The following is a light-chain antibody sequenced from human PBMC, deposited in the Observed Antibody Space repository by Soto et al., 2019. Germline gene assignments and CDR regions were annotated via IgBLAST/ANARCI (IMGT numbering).Light chain of an antibody. Sequence: QSALTQPASISGSPGQSITISCTGTSSDVGGYNYVSWYQQYPGKAPKLMIYDVDNRPSGVSNRFSGSKSGKTASLTISGPQAEDEADYYCSSYTSSSTVIFGGGTKLTVL. J-gene: IGLJ2*01. V-gene: IGLV2-14*03. CDR1: SSDVGGYNY. CDR2: DVD. CDR3: SSYTSSSTVI.